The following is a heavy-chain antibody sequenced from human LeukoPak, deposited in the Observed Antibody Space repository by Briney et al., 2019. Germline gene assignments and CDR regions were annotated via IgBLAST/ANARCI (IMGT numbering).Heavy chain of an antibody. CDR2: IYYSGST. V-gene: IGHV4-59*08. CDR1: GGSISSYY. Sequence: SEILSLTCTVSGGSISSYYWSWMRQPPGKGLEWIGYIYYSGSTNYNPSLKSRVTISVDTSKNQFSLKLSSVTAADTAVYYCARLSNWFDPWGQGTLVTVSS. J-gene: IGHJ5*02. CDR3: ARLSNWFDP.